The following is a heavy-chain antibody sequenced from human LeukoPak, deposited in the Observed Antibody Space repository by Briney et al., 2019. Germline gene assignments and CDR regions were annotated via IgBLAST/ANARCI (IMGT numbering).Heavy chain of an antibody. CDR1: GFTFSYYA. J-gene: IGHJ5*02. CDR3: AMTGSGWYDWFDP. D-gene: IGHD6-19*01. Sequence: GGSLRLSCAASGFTFSYYAMTWVRQAPGKGLEWVSAISGSDGTTYYADSVKGRFTISGDNSKNTLYLQMNSLRAEDTAVYYCAMTGSGWYDWFDPWGQGTLVTVSS. CDR2: ISGSDGTT. V-gene: IGHV3-23*01.